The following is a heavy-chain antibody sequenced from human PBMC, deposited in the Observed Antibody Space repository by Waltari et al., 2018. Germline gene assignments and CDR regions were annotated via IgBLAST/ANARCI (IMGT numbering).Heavy chain of an antibody. D-gene: IGHD1-26*01. CDR3: ARGDGYYFDY. J-gene: IGHJ4*02. CDR1: GGSISSFY. V-gene: IGHV4-59*01. Sequence: QVQLQESGPGLVKPSETLSLTCTVSGGSISSFYWSWIRQPPGKGLEWIGYIYYSGSTNYNPSLKSRVTISVDTSKNQFSLKLSSVTAADTAVYYCARGDGYYFDYWGQGTLVTVSS. CDR2: IYYSGST.